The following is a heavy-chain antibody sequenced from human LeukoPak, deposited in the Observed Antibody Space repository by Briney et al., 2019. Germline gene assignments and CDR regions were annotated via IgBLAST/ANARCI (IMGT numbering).Heavy chain of an antibody. V-gene: IGHV1-2*02. Sequence: GASVKVSCKASGYAFTGYYMHWVRQAPGQGLEWMGWINPNSGSTNNAQRFQGRVTMTRDTSISTAYMELSRLRSDDTAVYYWANRKYYYDSSGFNYWGQGTLVTVS. CDR3: ANRKYYYDSSGFNY. D-gene: IGHD3-22*01. CDR2: INPNSGST. CDR1: GYAFTGYY. J-gene: IGHJ4*02.